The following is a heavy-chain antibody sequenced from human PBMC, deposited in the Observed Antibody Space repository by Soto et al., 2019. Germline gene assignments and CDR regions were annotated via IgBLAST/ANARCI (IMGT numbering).Heavy chain of an antibody. CDR1: GFTFSIYA. CDR3: ARVTKEKWLVKWFDP. CDR2: ISKDGRNT. D-gene: IGHD6-19*01. V-gene: IGHV3-30*04. Sequence: PGGSLRLSCAASGFTFSIYAIHWVRQAPGKGLEWVAVISKDGRNTYYADSVKGRFTISRDNSKNTLFLQMNSLRVEDTAVYYCARVTKEKWLVKWFDPWGQGILVTV. J-gene: IGHJ5*02.